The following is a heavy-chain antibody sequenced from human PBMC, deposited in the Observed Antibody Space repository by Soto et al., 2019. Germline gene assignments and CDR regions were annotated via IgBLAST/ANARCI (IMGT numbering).Heavy chain of an antibody. Sequence: SVKVSCKASGGTFSSYAISWVRQAPGQGLEWMGGIIPIFGTANYAQKFQGRVTITADESTSTAYMELSSLRSEDTAVYYCARYYDILTGYHLALSGMDVWGQGTPVTVSS. D-gene: IGHD3-9*01. CDR3: ARYYDILTGYHLALSGMDV. CDR2: IIPIFGTA. CDR1: GGTFSSYA. V-gene: IGHV1-69*13. J-gene: IGHJ6*02.